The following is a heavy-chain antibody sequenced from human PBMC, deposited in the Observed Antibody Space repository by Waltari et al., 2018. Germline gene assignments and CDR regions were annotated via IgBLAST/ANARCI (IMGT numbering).Heavy chain of an antibody. Sequence: EVQLVESGGVVVQPGGSLRLSCAASGFTFDDYAMQWVRQAPGKGLEWVSLISWDGGSTYYADSVKGRFTISRDNSKNTLHLQMNSLRAEDTAVYYCAKDRKAPTYYYDSSGYYPGWGQGTLVTVSS. V-gene: IGHV3-43D*04. CDR2: ISWDGGST. CDR3: AKDRKAPTYYYDSSGYYPG. J-gene: IGHJ4*02. CDR1: GFTFDDYA. D-gene: IGHD3-22*01.